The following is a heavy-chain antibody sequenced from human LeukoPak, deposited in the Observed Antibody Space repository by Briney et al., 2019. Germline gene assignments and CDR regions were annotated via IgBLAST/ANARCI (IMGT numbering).Heavy chain of an antibody. CDR1: GYTFTGYY. CDR2: INPNSGDT. Sequence: ASVKVSCKASGYTFTGYYMHWVRQAPGQGLEWMGWINPNSGDTNYAQKFQGRVTMTRDTSISTAYMELSRLRSDDTAVYYCARDPVSSSGWWEFDYWGQGTLVTVSS. CDR3: ARDPVSSSGWWEFDY. V-gene: IGHV1-2*02. D-gene: IGHD6-19*01. J-gene: IGHJ4*02.